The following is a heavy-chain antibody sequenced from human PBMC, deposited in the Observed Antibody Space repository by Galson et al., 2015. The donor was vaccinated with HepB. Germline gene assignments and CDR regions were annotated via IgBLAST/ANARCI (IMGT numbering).Heavy chain of an antibody. CDR3: ASHSLVAPPDFDS. J-gene: IGHJ4*02. CDR2: VYYTGGT. D-gene: IGHD2-2*01. CDR1: GVSVNSGDCY. V-gene: IGHV4-61*08. Sequence: ETLSLTCSVSGVSVNSGDCYWGWIRQPPGKGLEWIGYVYYTGGTNHNPSLKSRVTISVDTSKNQFSLSLKSVTAADTAVYYCASHSLVAPPDFDSWGQGTLVTVSS.